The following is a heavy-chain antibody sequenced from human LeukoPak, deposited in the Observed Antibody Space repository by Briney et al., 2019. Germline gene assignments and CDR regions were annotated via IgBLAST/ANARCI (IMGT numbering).Heavy chain of an antibody. CDR2: INHSGST. V-gene: IGHV4-34*01. CDR3: ARRAYYYGSGSYGMDV. CDR1: GGSFSGYY. Sequence: SETLSLTCAVYGGSFSGYYWSWIRQPPRKGLEWIGEINHSGSTNYNPSLKSRVTISVDTSKNQFSLELSSVTAADTAVYYCARRAYYYGSGSYGMDVWGKGTTVTVSS. J-gene: IGHJ6*04. D-gene: IGHD3-10*01.